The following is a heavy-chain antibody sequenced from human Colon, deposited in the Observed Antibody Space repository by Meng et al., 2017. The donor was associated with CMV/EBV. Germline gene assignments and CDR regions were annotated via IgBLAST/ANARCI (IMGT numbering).Heavy chain of an antibody. V-gene: IGHV3-23*01. CDR3: AKSHGSEDYRPVGD. Sequence: GESLKISCAASGFSFSDHAMGWVRQAPGKGLDWVSAITGRSTDTFYADSVKGRFTIFRDNSNNTLYLQMSGLRAADTAVYYCAKSHGSEDYRPVGDWGQGTLVTVSS. CDR1: GFSFSDHA. CDR2: ITGRSTDT. D-gene: IGHD3-10*01. J-gene: IGHJ4*02.